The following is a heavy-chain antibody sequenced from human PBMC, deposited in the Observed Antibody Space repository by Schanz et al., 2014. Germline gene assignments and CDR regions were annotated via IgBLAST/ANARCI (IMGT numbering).Heavy chain of an antibody. J-gene: IGHJ4*02. Sequence: QVQLQESGPGLVKPSQTLSLTCTVSGGSIDVSGYYWSWIRQQPGKALELIGYIYHSGNTYFKPAPHSRLAMSGDTAKNLFSLTQSSVTAADTAVYYCARGIQAWLQWYFDYWGQGTLVTVSS. CDR3: ARGIQAWLQWYFDY. V-gene: IGHV4-31*03. D-gene: IGHD5-18*01. CDR1: GGSIDVSGYY. CDR2: IYHSGNT.